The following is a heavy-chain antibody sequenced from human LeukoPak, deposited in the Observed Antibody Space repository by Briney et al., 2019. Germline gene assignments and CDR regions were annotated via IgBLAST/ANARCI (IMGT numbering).Heavy chain of an antibody. V-gene: IGHV3-30*18. Sequence: PGRSLRLSCAASGFTFSSYGMRWVRQAPGKGLEWVAVISYDGSNKYYADSVKGRFTISRDNTKNTLYLQMNSLRAEDTAVYYCAKDLTVTTFAYYYYYGMDVWGKGTTVTVSS. J-gene: IGHJ6*04. CDR2: ISYDGSNK. CDR1: GFTFSSYG. CDR3: AKDLTVTTFAYYYYYGMDV. D-gene: IGHD4-17*01.